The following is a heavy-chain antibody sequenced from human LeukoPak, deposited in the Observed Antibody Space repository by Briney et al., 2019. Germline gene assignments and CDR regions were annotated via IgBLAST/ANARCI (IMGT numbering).Heavy chain of an antibody. Sequence: PGGSLRLSCAASGITLGGFWMSWVRQAPGQGLEWVANIKPDGSEENYVDSVKGRFTISRDNAKNSLSLQRNSLRADDTAVYYCVRDRGRASTDYWGQGTLVTVSS. CDR2: IKPDGSEE. CDR3: VRDRGRASTDY. CDR1: GITLGGFW. D-gene: IGHD1-26*01. V-gene: IGHV3-7*01. J-gene: IGHJ4*02.